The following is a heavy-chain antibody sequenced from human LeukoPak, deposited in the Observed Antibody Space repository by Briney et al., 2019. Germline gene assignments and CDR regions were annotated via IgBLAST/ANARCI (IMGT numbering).Heavy chain of an antibody. Sequence: PGGSLRLSCAASGFTFSSYSMNWVRQAPGKGLEWVSCISSSSSYIYYADSVKGRFTISRESAKNSLYLQMNSLRAEDTAVYYCARGHLSSWPKGAFDIWGQGTVVTVSS. CDR2: ISSSSSYI. J-gene: IGHJ3*02. CDR3: ARGHLSSWPKGAFDI. D-gene: IGHD6-13*01. CDR1: GFTFSSYS. V-gene: IGHV3-21*04.